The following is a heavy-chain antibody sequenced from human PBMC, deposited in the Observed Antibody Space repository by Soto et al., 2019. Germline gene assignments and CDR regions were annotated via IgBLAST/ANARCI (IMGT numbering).Heavy chain of an antibody. CDR3: AKASGRSWYNWFDP. V-gene: IGHV1-69*01. CDR2: IVPLFGTT. Sequence: QVQLVQSGAEVKKPGSSVKVSCKASGGNFTSYAISWVRQAPGQGLEFMGGIVPLFGTTNYAHKFRGRVTISADESTSTVYMELGSLTSEDTAVYYCAKASGRSWYNWFDPCGQGTLVTVST. CDR1: GGNFTSYA. J-gene: IGHJ5*02. D-gene: IGHD6-13*01.